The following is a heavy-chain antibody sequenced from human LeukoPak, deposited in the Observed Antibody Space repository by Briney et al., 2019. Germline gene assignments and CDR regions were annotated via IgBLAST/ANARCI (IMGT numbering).Heavy chain of an antibody. CDR3: AKCVLGYCSGGSRYYFDY. CDR2: ISGSGGST. CDR1: GFTFSSYA. J-gene: IGHJ4*02. V-gene: IGHV3-23*01. Sequence: GGSLRLSCAASGFTFSSYAMSWVRQAPGKGLEWVSAISGSGGSTYYADSVKGRFTISRDNSKDTLYLQMNSLRAEDTAVYYCAKCVLGYCSGGSRYYFDYWGQGTLVTVSS. D-gene: IGHD2-15*01.